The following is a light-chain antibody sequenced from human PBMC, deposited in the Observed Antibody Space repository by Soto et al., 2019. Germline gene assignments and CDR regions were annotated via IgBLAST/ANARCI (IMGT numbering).Light chain of an antibody. CDR1: QSVSPY. Sequence: EIVLTQSPGTLSLSPGERATLSCRASQSVSPYLAWYQHKPGQAPRLLIYGASSRASGVPDRFSGSGSGTDFTLKISRVEAEDVGVYYCMQRIEFPLTFGQGTRLEIK. CDR3: MQRIEFPLT. CDR2: GAS. V-gene: IGKV3-20*01. J-gene: IGKJ5*01.